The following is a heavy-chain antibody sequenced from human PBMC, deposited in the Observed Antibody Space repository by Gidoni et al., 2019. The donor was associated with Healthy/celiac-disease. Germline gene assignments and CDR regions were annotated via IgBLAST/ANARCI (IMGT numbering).Heavy chain of an antibody. Sequence: EVQLVQSGGGLVKPGGSLRLSSAASGFTFSSYSMNWVRQAPGKGLEWVSSISSSSSYIYYADSVKGRFTISRDNAKNSLYLQMNSLRAEDTAVYYCALFDQWLGGDWFDPWGQGTLVTVSS. CDR2: ISSSSSYI. V-gene: IGHV3-21*01. J-gene: IGHJ5*02. D-gene: IGHD6-19*01. CDR3: ALFDQWLGGDWFDP. CDR1: GFTFSSYS.